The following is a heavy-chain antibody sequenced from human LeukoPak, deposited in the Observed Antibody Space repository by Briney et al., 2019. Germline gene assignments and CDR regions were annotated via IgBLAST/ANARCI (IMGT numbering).Heavy chain of an antibody. V-gene: IGHV4-38-2*02. J-gene: IGHJ5*02. Sequence: SETLSLTCTVSGYSISSGYYWGWIRQPPGKGLEWIGSIYHSGSTYYNPSLKSRVTISVDTSKNQFSLKLSSVIAADTAVYYCARGRRNIVVVPAAIRGGWFDPWGQGTLVTVSS. D-gene: IGHD2-2*02. CDR2: IYHSGST. CDR1: GYSISSGYY. CDR3: ARGRRNIVVVPAAIRGGWFDP.